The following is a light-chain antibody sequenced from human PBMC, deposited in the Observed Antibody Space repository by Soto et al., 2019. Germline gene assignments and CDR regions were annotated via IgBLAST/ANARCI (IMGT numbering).Light chain of an antibody. V-gene: IGKV3-11*01. Sequence: EIVLTQSPATLSLSPGERATLSCRASQSVSSYLAWYQQKPGQAPRLLIYDASNRATGIPARFSGSGSGTDVTLTLNSLEPEDFAVYYCQQRSNWPGLTFGGGTKVKSK. CDR1: QSVSSY. CDR2: DAS. J-gene: IGKJ4*01. CDR3: QQRSNWPGLT.